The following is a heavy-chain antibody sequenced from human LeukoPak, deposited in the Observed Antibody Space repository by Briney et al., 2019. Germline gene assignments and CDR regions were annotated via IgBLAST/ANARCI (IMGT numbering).Heavy chain of an antibody. D-gene: IGHD4-4*01. CDR2: ISGSGGST. J-gene: IGHJ2*01. CDR1: GFTFSSYA. CDR3: AKDGAAVTRYFDL. V-gene: IGHV3-23*01. Sequence: GGSLRHSCAASGFTFSSYAMSWVRQAPGKGLEWVSAISGSGGSTYYADSVKGRFTISRDNSKNTLYLQMNSLRAEDTAVYYCAKDGAAVTRYFDLWGRGTLVTVSS.